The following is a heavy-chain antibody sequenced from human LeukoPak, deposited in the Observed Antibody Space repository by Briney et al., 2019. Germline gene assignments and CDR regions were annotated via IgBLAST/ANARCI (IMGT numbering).Heavy chain of an antibody. J-gene: IGHJ6*04. Sequence: SETLSLTCAVYSGSFSGYYWSWIRQPPGKGLEWIEEINHSGSTNYNPSLKSRVTISVDTSKNQFSLKLSSVTAADTAVYYCARDKYYDILTGYPGYYYYGMDVWGKGTTVTVSS. CDR2: INHSGST. D-gene: IGHD3-9*01. CDR1: SGSFSGYY. CDR3: ARDKYYDILTGYPGYYYYGMDV. V-gene: IGHV4-34*01.